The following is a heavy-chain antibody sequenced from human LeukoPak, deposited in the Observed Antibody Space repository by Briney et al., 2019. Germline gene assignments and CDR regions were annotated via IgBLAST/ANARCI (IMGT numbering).Heavy chain of an antibody. CDR1: GGSISSDD. Sequence: SETLSLTCTVSGGSISSDDWSWIRQPPGKGLEWIGYIYKSGSTNYNPSLKSRVIISIDTSKNQFSLKLSSVTAADTAVYYCARPSSAYYYTCVYWGQGTLVTVSS. D-gene: IGHD3-22*01. J-gene: IGHJ4*02. CDR3: ARPSSAYYYTCVY. CDR2: IYKSGST. V-gene: IGHV4-59*01.